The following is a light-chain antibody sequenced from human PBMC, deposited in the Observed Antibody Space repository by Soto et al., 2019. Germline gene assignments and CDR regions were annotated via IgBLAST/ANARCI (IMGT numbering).Light chain of an antibody. V-gene: IGKV1-5*03. J-gene: IGKJ1*01. Sequence: DIQMTQSPSTLSASVGDRVTITCRASQSISNWLAWYQQKPGKVPKLLIYKASSLESGVPSRFSGSGSGTEFTLTIGSLQPEDFATYYGQQHNSYSQTFGQGTKVESK. CDR2: KAS. CDR3: QQHNSYSQT. CDR1: QSISNW.